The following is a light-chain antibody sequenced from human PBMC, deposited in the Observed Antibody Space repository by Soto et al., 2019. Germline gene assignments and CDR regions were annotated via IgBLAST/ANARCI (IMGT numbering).Light chain of an antibody. CDR2: GAS. Sequence: IVMTQSGAAVSVSPGERATLSCRASQSVSSSYLAWYQQKPGQAPRLLIYGASSRATGIPDGFSGSGSGTDFTLTISRLEPEDFAVYYCQQDGSSPPIPFAQGTRLEIK. J-gene: IGKJ5*01. CDR1: QSVSSSY. V-gene: IGKV3-20*01. CDR3: QQDGSSPPIP.